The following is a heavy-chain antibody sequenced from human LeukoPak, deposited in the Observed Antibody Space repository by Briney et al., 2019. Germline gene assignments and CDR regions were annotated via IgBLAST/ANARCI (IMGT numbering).Heavy chain of an antibody. CDR2: INWNSDTI. V-gene: IGHV3-9*01. Sequence: PGGSLRLSCAASGFNFDDYAMYWVRQAPGQGLEWVSGINWNSDTIAYADSVKGRFTISRDNAKNSLYLQMNSLRAEDTAVYYCARGQLTNPRIDYWGQGTLVTVSS. CDR3: ARGQLTNPRIDY. J-gene: IGHJ4*02. CDR1: GFNFDDYA. D-gene: IGHD6-13*01.